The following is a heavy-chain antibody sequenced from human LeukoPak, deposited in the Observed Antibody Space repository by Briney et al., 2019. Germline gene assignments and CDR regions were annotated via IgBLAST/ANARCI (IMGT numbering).Heavy chain of an antibody. J-gene: IGHJ6*02. CDR2: ISSSGSTI. CDR3: ARDLIVATIAYYYYYYGMDV. D-gene: IGHD5-12*01. V-gene: IGHV3-11*01. CDR1: GFTFSDYY. Sequence: PGGSLRLSCAASGFTFSDYYMSWIRQAPGKGLEWVSYISSSGSTIYYADSVKGRFTISRDNAKNSLYLQMNSLRAEDTAVYYCARDLIVATIAYYYYYYGMDVWGQGTTVTVSS.